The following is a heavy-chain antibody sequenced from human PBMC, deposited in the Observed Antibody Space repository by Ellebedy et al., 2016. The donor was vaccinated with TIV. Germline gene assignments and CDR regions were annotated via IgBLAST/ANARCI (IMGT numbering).Heavy chain of an antibody. Sequence: ASVKVSCXASGYTFTSHVIHWVRQAPGQRLEWMGWINAGSGKTVFSQMFQGRVTITRDTSTNTAYMELSSLRFEDTTEYYCARGETITDNYYGLDVWGQGTTVTVSS. D-gene: IGHD3-10*01. CDR3: ARGETITDNYYGLDV. CDR2: INAGSGKT. J-gene: IGHJ6*02. CDR1: GYTFTSHV. V-gene: IGHV1-3*01.